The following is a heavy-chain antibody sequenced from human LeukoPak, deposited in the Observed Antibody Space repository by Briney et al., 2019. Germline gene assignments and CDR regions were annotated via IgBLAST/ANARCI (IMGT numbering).Heavy chain of an antibody. CDR1: GYTFTSYD. V-gene: IGHV1-8*01. D-gene: IGHD3-3*01. Sequence: ASVKVSCKASGYTFTSYDINWVRQATGQGLEWMGWMNPNSGNTGYAQKFQGRVTMTSNTSISTAYMELSSLRSEDTAVYYCARGIRITIFGVVIDYYYYGMDVWGQGTTVTVSS. CDR3: ARGIRITIFGVVIDYYYYGMDV. J-gene: IGHJ6*02. CDR2: MNPNSGNT.